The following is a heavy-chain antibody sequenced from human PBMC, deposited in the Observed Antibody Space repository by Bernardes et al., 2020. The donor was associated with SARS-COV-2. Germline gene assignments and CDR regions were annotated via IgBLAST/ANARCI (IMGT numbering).Heavy chain of an antibody. V-gene: IGHV2-70*04. Sequence: SGATLLKPTQTLTLTCTFTGFSLSTSGMRVSWIRQPTGKALEWLARIDWDDDKFYSTSLKTRLTISKDTSKNQVVLTMTNMDPVDTATYYCARIGNDWTYDYWGQGTLVTVSS. CDR3: ARIGNDWTYDY. CDR1: GFSLSTSGMR. J-gene: IGHJ4*02. CDR2: IDWDDDK. D-gene: IGHD1-7*01.